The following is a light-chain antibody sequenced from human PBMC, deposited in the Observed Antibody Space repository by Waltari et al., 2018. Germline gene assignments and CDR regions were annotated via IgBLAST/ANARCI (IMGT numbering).Light chain of an antibody. CDR2: DAS. CDR1: QSIGSY. Sequence: EIVLTQSPVTLSLSPGDTATLSCRARQSIGSYLAGYQRQPGQAPRLLIYDASNRAAGIPPRFRGGGSGTDFTLTISGLEPEDFAVYYCQHRNTGLTFGGGTKVEIE. V-gene: IGKV3-11*01. CDR3: QHRNTGLT. J-gene: IGKJ4*01.